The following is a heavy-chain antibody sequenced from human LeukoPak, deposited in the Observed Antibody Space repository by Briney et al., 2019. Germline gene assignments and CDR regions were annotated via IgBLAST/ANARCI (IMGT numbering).Heavy chain of an antibody. CDR1: GFIFSTSW. V-gene: IGHV3-20*04. J-gene: IGHJ4*02. CDR2: INWNGGST. CDR3: ARVPLADIIAAPYYFDY. D-gene: IGHD6-6*01. Sequence: GGSLRLSCTASGFIFSTSWMTWVRQAPGKGLEWVSGINWNGGSTGYADSVKGRFTISRDNAKNSLYLQMNSLRAEDTALYYCARVPLADIIAAPYYFDYWGQGTLATVSS.